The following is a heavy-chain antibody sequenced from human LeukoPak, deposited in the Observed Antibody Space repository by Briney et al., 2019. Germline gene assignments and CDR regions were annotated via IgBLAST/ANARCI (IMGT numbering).Heavy chain of an antibody. J-gene: IGHJ5*02. CDR3: ARSVSGNWFDP. CDR2: IYYSGST. D-gene: IGHD1-14*01. CDR1: GGSISSSNW. Sequence: PSGTLSLTCAVSGGSISSSNWWSWVRQPPGKGLEWIGYIYYSGSTNYNPSLKSRVTISVDTSKNQFSLKLSSVTAADTAVYYCARSVSGNWFDPWGQGTLVTVSS. V-gene: IGHV4-4*02.